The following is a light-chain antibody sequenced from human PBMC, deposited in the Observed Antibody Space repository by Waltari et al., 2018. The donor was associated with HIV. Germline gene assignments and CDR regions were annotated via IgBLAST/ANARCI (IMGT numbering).Light chain of an antibody. CDR3: QQSYDSPFN. V-gene: IGKV1-39*01. CDR2: SAY. J-gene: IGKJ3*01. Sequence: DIQMTQSPSALSASLVDNVVITYRASQAISTYLNWYQQKSNKAPVLLVYSAYKLQSGAPSRFRGAGSGRDFSLSITGLQTEDFAKYFCQQSYDSPFNFGPGT. CDR1: QAISTY.